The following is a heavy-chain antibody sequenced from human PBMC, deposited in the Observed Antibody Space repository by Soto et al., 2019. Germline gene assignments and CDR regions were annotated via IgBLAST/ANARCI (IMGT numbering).Heavy chain of an antibody. V-gene: IGHV2-26*01. CDR3: ARRHLAVAVSPWFDP. D-gene: IGHD3-16*01. CDR1: GLSITDSEMG. Sequence: QVTLKESGPVLVKPTETLTLRCTVYGLSITDSEMGVSWIRQPPGKALEWLAHIDSSGEKSYRTFLKSRLTISKYTSKSQIVLIMTNMDPADTATYYCARRHLAVAVSPWFDPWGQGILVTVSS. CDR2: IDSSGEK. J-gene: IGHJ5*02.